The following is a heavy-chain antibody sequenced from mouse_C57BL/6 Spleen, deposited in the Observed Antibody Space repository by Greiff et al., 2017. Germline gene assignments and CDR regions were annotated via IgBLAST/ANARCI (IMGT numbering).Heavy chain of an antibody. J-gene: IGHJ2*01. Sequence: LKESGPELVKPGASVKMSCKASGYTFTDYNMHWVKQSHGKSLEWIGYINPNNGGTSYNQKFKGKATLTVNKSSSTAYMELRSLTSEDSAVYYCARLGYYYGSNDYWGQGTTLTVSS. CDR1: GYTFTDYN. CDR3: ARLGYYYGSNDY. CDR2: INPNNGGT. D-gene: IGHD1-1*01. V-gene: IGHV1-22*01.